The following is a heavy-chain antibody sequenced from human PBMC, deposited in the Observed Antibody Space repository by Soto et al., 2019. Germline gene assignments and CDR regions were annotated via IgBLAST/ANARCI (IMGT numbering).Heavy chain of an antibody. V-gene: IGHV1-69*13. CDR3: VIDLCAGNQCYGGLFDY. Sequence: ASVKVSCKASGGTFSSYAISWVRQAPGQGLEWMGGIIPIFGTANYAQKFQGRVTITADESTSTAYMGLSSLRSEDTAVYYCVIDLCAGNQCYGGLFDYWGQGTLVTVSS. CDR2: IIPIFGTA. D-gene: IGHD4-17*01. CDR1: GGTFSSYA. J-gene: IGHJ4*02.